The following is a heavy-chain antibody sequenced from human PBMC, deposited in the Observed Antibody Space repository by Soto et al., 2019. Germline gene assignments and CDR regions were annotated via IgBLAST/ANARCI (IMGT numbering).Heavy chain of an antibody. CDR3: ARSNSSSIATENWFDP. CDR1: GGTFSSYT. D-gene: IGHD6-13*01. CDR2: IIPILGIA. Sequence: QVQLVQSGAEVKKPGSSVKVSCKASGGTFSSYTISWVRQAPGQGLEWMGRIIPILGIANYAQKFQGRVTITADKSTSTAYMELSSLRSDDTAVYYCARSNSSSIATENWFDPWGQGTLVTVSS. V-gene: IGHV1-69*02. J-gene: IGHJ5*02.